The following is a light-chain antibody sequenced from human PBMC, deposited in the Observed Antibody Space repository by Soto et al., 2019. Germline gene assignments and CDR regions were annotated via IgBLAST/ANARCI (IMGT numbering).Light chain of an antibody. CDR2: GAS. Sequence: EIVLTQSPGTLSLSPGERATLSCRASQSVSSSYLAWYQQKPGQAPRLLIYGASSRATGIPDRFSSSGSGTDFNLTISRLEPEDFAVYYCQQYGSSPPPFGGGTKVEIK. V-gene: IGKV3-20*01. CDR3: QQYGSSPPP. J-gene: IGKJ4*01. CDR1: QSVSSSY.